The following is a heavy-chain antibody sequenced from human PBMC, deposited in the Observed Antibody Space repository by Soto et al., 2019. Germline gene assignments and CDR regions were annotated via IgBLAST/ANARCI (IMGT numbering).Heavy chain of an antibody. V-gene: IGHV3-48*02. CDR2: ISSSSSTI. J-gene: IGHJ6*02. D-gene: IGHD3-3*01. CDR1: GFTFSSYS. CDR3: ARDDFWSGYYTAGLWYYYYGMDV. Sequence: GGSLRLSCAASGFTFSSYSMNWVRQAPGKGLEWVSYISSSSSTIYYADSVKGRFTISRDNAKNSLYLQMNSLRDEDTAVYYCARDDFWSGYYTAGLWYYYYGMDVWGQGTTVTVSS.